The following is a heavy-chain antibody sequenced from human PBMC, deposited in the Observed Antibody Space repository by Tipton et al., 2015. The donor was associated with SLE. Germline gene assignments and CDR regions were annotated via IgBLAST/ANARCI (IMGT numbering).Heavy chain of an antibody. V-gene: IGHV3-48*03. CDR2: ISSSGSTI. CDR3: ARVPRDSYGHDPYYYYYMDV. Sequence: SLRLSCAASGFTFDDYAMNWVRQAPGKGLEWVSYISSSGSTIYYADSVKGRFTISRDNAKNSLYLQMNSLRAEDTAVYYCARVPRDSYGHDPYYYYYMDVWGKGTTVTVSS. D-gene: IGHD5-18*01. CDR1: GFTFDDYA. J-gene: IGHJ6*03.